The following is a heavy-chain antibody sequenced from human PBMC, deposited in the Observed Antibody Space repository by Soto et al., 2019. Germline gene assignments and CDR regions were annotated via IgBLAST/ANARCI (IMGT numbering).Heavy chain of an antibody. Sequence: GASVKVSCKASGFTFTLYSMHWVRQAPGQRLEWMGWINGGSGKTKYSKKFQGRVTITRDTSVSTAYMEVSSLRSEDTAVYYRARGSIAVAFGIWGQGTMVTVSS. CDR3: ARGSIAVAFGI. V-gene: IGHV1-3*01. CDR1: GFTFTLYS. J-gene: IGHJ3*02. CDR2: INGGSGKT. D-gene: IGHD6-19*01.